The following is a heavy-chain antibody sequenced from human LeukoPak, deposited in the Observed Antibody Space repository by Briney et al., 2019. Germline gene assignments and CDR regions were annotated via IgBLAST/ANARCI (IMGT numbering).Heavy chain of an antibody. CDR1: GGSVSSGSYY. D-gene: IGHD6-19*01. V-gene: IGHV4-61*01. Sequence: PSETLSLTCTVSGGSVSSGSYYWSWIRQPSGKGLEWIGYIYYSGSTNYNPSLKSRVTISVDTSKNQFSLKLSSVTAADTAVYYCARDRPSGYSSGWYGSYWYFDLWGRGTLVTVSS. J-gene: IGHJ2*01. CDR3: ARDRPSGYSSGWYGSYWYFDL. CDR2: IYYSGST.